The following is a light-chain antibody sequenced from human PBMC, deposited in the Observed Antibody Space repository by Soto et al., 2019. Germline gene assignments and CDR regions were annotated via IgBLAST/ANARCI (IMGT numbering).Light chain of an antibody. CDR1: SSDVGGYNS. CDR2: DVS. CDR3: SSYTNANSLV. J-gene: IGLJ2*01. V-gene: IGLV2-14*03. Sequence: QSALTQPASVSGSPGQSITISCTGTSSDVGGYNSVSWYQQHPDKAPQLMIFDVSNRPSGISDRFSGSKSGNTASLTISGLQAEDEADYYCSSYTNANSLVFGGGTKLTV.